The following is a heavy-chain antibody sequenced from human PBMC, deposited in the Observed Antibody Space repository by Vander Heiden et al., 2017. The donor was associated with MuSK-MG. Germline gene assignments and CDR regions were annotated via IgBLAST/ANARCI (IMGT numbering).Heavy chain of an antibody. CDR3: ARRGKWLTNGIHDY. D-gene: IGHD5-12*01. CDR1: GGSFSGYY. Sequence: QVQLQQWGAGLLKPSETLSLTCAVYGGSFSGYYWSWTRQPTGKGLEWIGEINHSGSTNYNPSLKSRVTISVDTSKNQFSLKLSSVTAADTAVYYCARRGKWLTNGIHDYWGQGTLVTVSS. J-gene: IGHJ4*02. V-gene: IGHV4-34*01. CDR2: INHSGST.